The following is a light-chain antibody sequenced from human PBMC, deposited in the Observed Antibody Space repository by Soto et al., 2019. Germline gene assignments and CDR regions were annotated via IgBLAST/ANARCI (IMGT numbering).Light chain of an antibody. CDR1: QGISSY. CDR3: QQYETFSGT. V-gene: IGKV1-9*01. CDR2: DAS. Sequence: IQLTQSPSSLSASVGDRVTITCRASQGISSYLGWYQQKPGKAPNLLIYDASTLPRGVPSRFSGSGSGTKFTLTIASLQPDDFATYYCQQYETFSGTFGPGTKV. J-gene: IGKJ1*01.